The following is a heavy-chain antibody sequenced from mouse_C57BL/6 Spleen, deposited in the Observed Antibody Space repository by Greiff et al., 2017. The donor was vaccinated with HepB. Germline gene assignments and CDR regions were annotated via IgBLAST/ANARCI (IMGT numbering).Heavy chain of an antibody. CDR2: IYPGDGST. CDR1: GYAFSDYW. J-gene: IGHJ3*01. Sequence: VQLQQSGAELVKPGASVKISCKASGYAFSDYWMNWVKQRPGKGLEWIGQIYPGDGSTNFNGKFKGKATLTADKSSSTAYIQLRSLTSEDSAVYVCARGTSFAYWGQGTLVTVSA. CDR3: ARGTSFAY. D-gene: IGHD3-3*01. V-gene: IGHV1-80*01.